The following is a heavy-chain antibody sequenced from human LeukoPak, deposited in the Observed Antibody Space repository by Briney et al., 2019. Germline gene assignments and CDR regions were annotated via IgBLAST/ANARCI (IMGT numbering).Heavy chain of an antibody. V-gene: IGHV4-39*07. Sequence: PSETLSLTCTVSGGSISSSSYYWGWVRQPPGKGLEWIGTIYYNGRTYCNPSLMSRVTISIDTSENHFSLKLSSVTAADTAVYYCARVLNTVEINYFDYWGQGTLVTVSS. D-gene: IGHD4-11*01. J-gene: IGHJ4*02. CDR1: GGSISSSSYY. CDR2: IYYNGRT. CDR3: ARVLNTVEINYFDY.